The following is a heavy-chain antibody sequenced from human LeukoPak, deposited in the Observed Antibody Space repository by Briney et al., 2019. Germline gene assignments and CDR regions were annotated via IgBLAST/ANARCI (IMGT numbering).Heavy chain of an antibody. D-gene: IGHD3-10*01. V-gene: IGHV1-46*01. J-gene: IGHJ6*03. CDR2: INPSGGST. CDR3: ARGGFIMSYYYYYYMDV. Sequence: ASVKVSCKASGYTFTSYGISWVRQAPGQGLEWMGIINPSGGSTSYAQKFQGRVTMTRDMSTSTVYMELSSLRSEDTAVYYCARGGFIMSYYYYYYMDVWGKGTTVTVSS. CDR1: GYTFTSYG.